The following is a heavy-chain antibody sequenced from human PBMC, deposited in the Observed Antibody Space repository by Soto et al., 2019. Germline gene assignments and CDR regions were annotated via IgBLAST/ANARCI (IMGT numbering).Heavy chain of an antibody. Sequence: SGTLSLTSSVSGGSISNFDWSWIRQPPGKGLEWIGYISYSGNTTYNPSLKSRVSISVDTPKNQLSLHLTSVTAADTAVYYCARAPMVRARSYFESWGKGIPVTESS. CDR1: GGSISNFD. V-gene: IGHV4-59*01. CDR3: ARAPMVRARSYFES. D-gene: IGHD2-8*01. CDR2: ISYSGNT. J-gene: IGHJ4*02.